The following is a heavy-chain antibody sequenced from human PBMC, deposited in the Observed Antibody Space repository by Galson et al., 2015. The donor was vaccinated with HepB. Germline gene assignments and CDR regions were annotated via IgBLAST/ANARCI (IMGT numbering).Heavy chain of an antibody. CDR2: IWYDGSNR. D-gene: IGHD2-2*01. CDR3: ERGRNPGGVVPAEGYMDV. CDR1: GFTFTSYG. J-gene: IGHJ6*03. Sequence: SLRLSCAASGFTFTSYGMHWVRQAPGKGLEWVAVIWYDGSNRYYADSVKGRFTVSRDSSRDTLYLQLNSLRAEDTAVYYCERGRNPGGVVPAEGYMDVWGKGTTVTVSS. V-gene: IGHV3-33*01.